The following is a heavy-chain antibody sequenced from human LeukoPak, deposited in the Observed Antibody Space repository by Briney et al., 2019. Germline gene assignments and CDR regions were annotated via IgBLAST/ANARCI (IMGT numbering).Heavy chain of an antibody. CDR1: GFTFSDYY. CDR2: ISSSGSTI. CDR3: ASILSPGAFDI. D-gene: IGHD2/OR15-2a*01. Sequence: PGGSLRLSCAASGFTFSDYYMSWIRQAPGKGLGWVSYISSSGSTIYYADSVKGRFTISRDNAKNSLYLQMNSLRAEDTAVYYCASILSPGAFDIWGQGTMVTVSS. V-gene: IGHV3-11*04. J-gene: IGHJ3*02.